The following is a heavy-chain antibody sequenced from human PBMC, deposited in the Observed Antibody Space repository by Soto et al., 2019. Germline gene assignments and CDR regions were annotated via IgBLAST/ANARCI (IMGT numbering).Heavy chain of an antibody. CDR2: IYYSGST. D-gene: IGHD5-18*01. V-gene: IGHV4-30-4*01. CDR3: ARVDTAMVYFDY. CDR1: GGSISMGGYY. J-gene: IGHJ4*02. Sequence: SETLSLTCTVSGGSISMGGYYWRCVRQPPGKGLEWIGYIYYSGSTYCNPSLKSRVTISVDTSKNQFSLKLSSVTAADTAVYYCARVDTAMVYFDYWGQGTLVTVSS.